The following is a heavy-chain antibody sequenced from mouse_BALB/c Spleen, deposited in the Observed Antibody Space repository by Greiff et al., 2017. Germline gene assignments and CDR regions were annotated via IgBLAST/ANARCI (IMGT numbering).Heavy chain of an antibody. V-gene: IGHV1S135*01. Sequence: VHVKQSGPELVKPGASVKVSCKASGYSFTDYNMYWVKQSHGKSLEWIGYIDPYNGGTSYNQKFKGKATLTVDKSSSTAFMHLNSLTSEDSAVYYCARREDYYGSSYVGYAMDYWGQGTSVTVSS. D-gene: IGHD1-1*01. CDR1: GYSFTDYN. CDR3: ARREDYYGSSYVGYAMDY. CDR2: IDPYNGGT. J-gene: IGHJ4*01.